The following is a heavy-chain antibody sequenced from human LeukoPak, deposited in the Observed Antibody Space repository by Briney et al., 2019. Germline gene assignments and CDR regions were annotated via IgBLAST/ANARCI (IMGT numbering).Heavy chain of an antibody. J-gene: IGHJ4*02. CDR3: ARIPGMAAGSDFYFDY. CDR1: GYTFNTYD. V-gene: IGHV3-23*01. D-gene: IGHD6-13*01. Sequence: GGSLRLSCVASGYTFNTYDMSWVRQVPGKGLEWVSSISYHGHRTYYTDSVKGRFTISRDNSKNTLYLQLNSLRVEDTAIYYCARIPGMAAGSDFYFDYWGPGTVVTVFS. CDR2: ISYHGHRT.